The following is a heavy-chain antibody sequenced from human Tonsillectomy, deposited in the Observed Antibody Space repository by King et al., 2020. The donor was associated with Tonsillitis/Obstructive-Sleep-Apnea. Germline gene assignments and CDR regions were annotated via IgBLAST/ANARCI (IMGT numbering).Heavy chain of an antibody. CDR1: GFTFSRYG. Sequence: VQLVESGGGVVQPGRSLRLSCAASGFTFSRYGMHWVRQAPGKGLEWVAVISFDGSNKYYADSVKGRFTISRDNSKNTLYLQMNSLRAEDTAVYYCAKAVWGYCSSTSCYPAFDIWGQGTVVTVSS. D-gene: IGHD2-2*01. V-gene: IGHV3-30*18. J-gene: IGHJ3*02. CDR3: AKAVWGYCSSTSCYPAFDI. CDR2: ISFDGSNK.